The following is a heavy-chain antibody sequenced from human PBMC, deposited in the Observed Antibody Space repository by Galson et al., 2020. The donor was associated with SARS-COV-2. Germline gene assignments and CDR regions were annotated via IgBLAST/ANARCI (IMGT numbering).Heavy chain of an antibody. V-gene: IGHV3-15*01. J-gene: IGHJ6*02. Sequence: GGSLRLSCAASGFTFSNAWMSWVRQAPGKGLEWVGRIKSKTDGGTTDYAAPVKGRFTISRDDSKNTLYLQMNSLKTEDTAVYYGTTDGVGSVFYYYYGMDVWGQGTTGTVSS. CDR1: GFTFSNAW. CDR3: TTDGVGSVFYYYYGMDV. CDR2: IKSKTDGGTT. D-gene: IGHD2-8*02.